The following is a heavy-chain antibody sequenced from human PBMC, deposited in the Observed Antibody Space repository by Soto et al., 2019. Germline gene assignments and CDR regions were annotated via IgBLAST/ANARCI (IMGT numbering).Heavy chain of an antibody. CDR2: ISAYNGNT. V-gene: IGHV1-18*04. CDR1: GYTFTSYG. J-gene: IGHJ6*02. CDR3: ARVELVQYYYYGMDV. D-gene: IGHD6-13*01. Sequence: ASVKFSCKASGYTFTSYGISWVRQAPGQGLEWMGWISAYNGNTNYAQKLQGRVTMTTDTSTSTAYMELRSLRSDDTAVYYCARVELVQYYYYGMDVWGQGTTVTVSS.